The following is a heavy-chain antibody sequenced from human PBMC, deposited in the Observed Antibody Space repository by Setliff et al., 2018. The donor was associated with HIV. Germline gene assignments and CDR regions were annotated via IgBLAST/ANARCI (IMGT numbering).Heavy chain of an antibody. J-gene: IGHJ4*01. D-gene: IGHD2-21*02. V-gene: IGHV4-34*01. Sequence: SETLSLTCAVCGGSFSGYYWSWIRQSPGEGLEWIGEVNAGGSTNYNPSLKSRVTISVDTSKNQFSLRVTSVTAADTAFYFCARVTGPTYYFDFWGHGNLVTVSS. CDR1: GGSFSGYY. CDR3: ARVTGPTYYFDF. CDR2: VNAGGST.